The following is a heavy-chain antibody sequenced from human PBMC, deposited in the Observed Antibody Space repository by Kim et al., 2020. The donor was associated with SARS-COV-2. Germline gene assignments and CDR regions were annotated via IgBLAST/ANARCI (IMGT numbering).Heavy chain of an antibody. CDR3: ARVVTYHYGMDV. J-gene: IGHJ6*02. V-gene: IGHV4-4*07. Sequence: TTYNAAVESRVSISLDASKNQFSLSLHSVTAADTAVYFCARVVTYHYGMDVWGQGTTVTVSS. CDR2: T.